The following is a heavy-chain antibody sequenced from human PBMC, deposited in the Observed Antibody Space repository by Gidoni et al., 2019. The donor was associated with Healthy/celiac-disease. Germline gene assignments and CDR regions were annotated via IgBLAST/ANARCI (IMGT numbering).Heavy chain of an antibody. J-gene: IGHJ3*02. CDR1: GFTFSNDW. V-gene: IGHV3-15*01. CDR2: IKSKTDGGTT. Sequence: EVQLVESGGGLVKPGGSLRLSCAAPGFTFSNDWMSWVRQSPGKGLEWVGRIKSKTDGGTTDYAAPVKGRFTISRDDSKNTLYLQMNSLKTEDTAVYYCTTDSLDYDILTGYYIGPNDAFDIWGQGTMVTVSS. CDR3: TTDSLDYDILTGYYIGPNDAFDI. D-gene: IGHD3-9*01.